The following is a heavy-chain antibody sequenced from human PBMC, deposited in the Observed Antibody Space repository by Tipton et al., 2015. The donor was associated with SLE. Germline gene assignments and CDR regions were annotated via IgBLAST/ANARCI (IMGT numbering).Heavy chain of an antibody. CDR2: ITGSYGSP. CDR1: GFTFFSYT. J-gene: IGHJ4*01. Sequence: SLRLSCAASGFTFFSYTVSWVRQAPGKGLEWVSSITGSYGSPYYADSVKGRFTISRDNYKNTLYLQMSSLRAEDTAVYYCAKARLYGHDSGSSIDHWGHGTLVTVSS. CDR3: AKARLYGHDSGSSIDH. V-gene: IGHV3-23*01. D-gene: IGHD3-10*01.